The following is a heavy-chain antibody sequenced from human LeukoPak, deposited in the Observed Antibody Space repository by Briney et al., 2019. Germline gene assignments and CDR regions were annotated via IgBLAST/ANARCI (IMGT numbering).Heavy chain of an antibody. Sequence: GGSLRLSCATSGFTFSNAWMSWVRQAPGKGLEWVGRIKSKTDGGTTDYAAPVKGRFTISRDDSKNTLYLQMNSLKTEDTAVYYCTTGVLGLKQLVRPWGQGTPVTASS. CDR3: TTGVLGLKQLVRP. CDR2: IKSKTDGGTT. D-gene: IGHD6-6*01. V-gene: IGHV3-15*01. CDR1: GFTFSNAW. J-gene: IGHJ5*02.